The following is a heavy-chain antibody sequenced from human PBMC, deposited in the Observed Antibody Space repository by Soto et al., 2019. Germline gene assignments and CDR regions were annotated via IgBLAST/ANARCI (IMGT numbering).Heavy chain of an antibody. D-gene: IGHD1-1*01. CDR1: GGSFSGYY. CDR2: INHSGST. J-gene: IGHJ6*02. CDR3: ARGRNWNRYGMDV. Sequence: SETLSLTCAVYGGSFSGYYWSWIRQPPGKGLEWIGEINHSGSTNYNPSLKSRVTISVDTSKNQFSLKLSSVTAADTAVYYCARGRNWNRYGMDVWGQGTKVTAP. V-gene: IGHV4-34*01.